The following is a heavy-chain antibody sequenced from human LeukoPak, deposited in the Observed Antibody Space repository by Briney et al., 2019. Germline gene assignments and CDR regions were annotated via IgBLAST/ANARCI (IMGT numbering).Heavy chain of an antibody. V-gene: IGHV1-69*13. CDR1: GGTSSSYA. CDR2: IIPIFGTA. J-gene: IGHJ5*02. D-gene: IGHD3-22*01. Sequence: GASVKVSCKASGGTSSSYAISWVRQAPGQGLEWMGGIIPIFGTANYAQKFQGRVTITADESTSTAYMELSSLRSEDTAVYYCARDASSGYTPWGQGTLVTVSS. CDR3: ARDASSGYTP.